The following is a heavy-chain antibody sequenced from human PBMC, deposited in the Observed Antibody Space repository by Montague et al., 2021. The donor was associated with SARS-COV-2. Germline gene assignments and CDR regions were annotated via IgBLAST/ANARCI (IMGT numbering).Heavy chain of an antibody. D-gene: IGHD1-1*01. CDR1: GGSMSTVNYY. Sequence: SETLSLTCTVPGGSMSTVNYYWGWVRQTPGKGLDWVGSISYSGATYYNPSLETRVSISRDTSKSQFSLELRSVTAADTAVYYCARERQEVGIYFDPWGHGTLVTVSS. CDR2: ISYSGAT. V-gene: IGHV4-39*07. CDR3: ARERQEVGIYFDP. J-gene: IGHJ5*02.